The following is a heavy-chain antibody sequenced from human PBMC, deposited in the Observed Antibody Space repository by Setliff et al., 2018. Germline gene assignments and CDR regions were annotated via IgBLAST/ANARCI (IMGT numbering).Heavy chain of an antibody. CDR3: TSAKLERRTGHHYYMDV. J-gene: IGHJ6*03. V-gene: IGHV3-15*01. D-gene: IGHD1-1*01. Sequence: PGGSLRLSCAASGLTFSHAWMTWVRQSPGKGLEWVGRIRSRNDGGTTDYAAPVKGRFTFSGDDSKNTLYLQMNNLKTEDTATYYCTSAKLERRTGHHYYMDVWGKGTTVTVSS. CDR1: GLTFSHAW. CDR2: IRSRNDGGTT.